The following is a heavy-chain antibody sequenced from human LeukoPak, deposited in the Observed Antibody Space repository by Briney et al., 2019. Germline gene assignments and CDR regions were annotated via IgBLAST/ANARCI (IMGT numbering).Heavy chain of an antibody. Sequence: GASVKVSCKASGYTFTSYAMNWVRQAPGQGLEWMGWISAYNGNTNYAQKLQGRVTMTTDTSTSTAYMELSSLRSEDTAVYYCARAPWGYYYMDVWGKGTTVTISS. V-gene: IGHV1-18*01. CDR3: ARAPWGYYYMDV. CDR2: ISAYNGNT. D-gene: IGHD3-16*01. J-gene: IGHJ6*03. CDR1: GYTFTSYA.